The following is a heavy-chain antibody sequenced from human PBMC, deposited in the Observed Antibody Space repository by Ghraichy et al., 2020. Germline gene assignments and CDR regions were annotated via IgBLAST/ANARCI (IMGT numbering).Heavy chain of an antibody. D-gene: IGHD6-13*01. J-gene: IGHJ5*02. CDR1: GFTFSSYA. V-gene: IGHV3-23*01. Sequence: GGSLRLSCAASGFTFSSYAMSWVRQAPGKGLEWVSAFSGSGSSTYYADSVKGRFTISRNNSKNTLYLQMNSLIAEDTAVYYCAKDRREYSSSWYFDPWGQGTLVTVSS. CDR3: AKDRREYSSSWYFDP. CDR2: FSGSGSST.